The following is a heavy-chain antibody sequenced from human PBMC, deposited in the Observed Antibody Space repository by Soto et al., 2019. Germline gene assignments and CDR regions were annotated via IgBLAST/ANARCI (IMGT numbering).Heavy chain of an antibody. CDR3: ASEQLVVPSSRYYYYFYMDV. CDR1: GDSVSSNSAA. D-gene: IGHD6-6*01. V-gene: IGHV6-1*01. Sequence: SQTLSLTCAISGDSVSSNSAAWNWIRQSPSRGLEWLGRTYYRSKWYNDYAVSVKSRITINPDTSKNQFSLQLNSVTPEDTAVYYCASEQLVVPSSRYYYYFYMDVWAKGTTVPVSS. J-gene: IGHJ6*03. CDR2: TYYRSKWYN.